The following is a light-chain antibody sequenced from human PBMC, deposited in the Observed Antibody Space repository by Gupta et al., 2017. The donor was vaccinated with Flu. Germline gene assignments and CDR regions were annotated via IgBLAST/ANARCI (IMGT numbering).Light chain of an antibody. V-gene: IGKV1-39*01. CDR3: QQSDSTPIT. CDR1: QSISSY. CDR2: AAS. J-gene: IGKJ4*01. Sequence: PSSLSASVGDRVTITCRASQSISSYLNWYQQKPGKAPKLLIYAASSLQSGVPSRFSGSGSGTDFTLTISSLQPEDFATYYCQQSDSTPITFGGGTKVEIK.